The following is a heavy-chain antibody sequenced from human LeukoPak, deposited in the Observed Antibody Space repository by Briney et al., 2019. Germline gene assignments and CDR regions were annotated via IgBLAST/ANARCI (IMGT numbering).Heavy chain of an antibody. CDR1: GFTFSSYW. D-gene: IGHD6-19*01. CDR3: AGYSSGWVYGMDV. V-gene: IGHV3-66*01. CDR2: IYSVGST. J-gene: IGHJ6*02. Sequence: GGSLRLSCAASGFTFSSYWMHWVRQAPGKGLEWVSVIYSVGSTYYADSVKGRFTISRDHSKNTLYLQMNGVRAEDTAVYYCAGYSSGWVYGMDVWGQATTVTVSS.